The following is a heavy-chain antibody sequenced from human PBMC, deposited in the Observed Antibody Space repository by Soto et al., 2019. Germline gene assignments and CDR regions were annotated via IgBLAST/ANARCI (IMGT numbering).Heavy chain of an antibody. Sequence: QVQLVQSGAEVKKPGASVKVSCKASGYTFTSYDINWVRQATGQGLEWIGWMNPNSGNTGYAQKFQGRVTMTRNTYISTAYMELSSLRSEDTAVYYCARGFCSGGSCYFYSYYYMDVWGKGTTVTVSS. CDR3: ARGFCSGGSCYFYSYYYMDV. D-gene: IGHD2-15*01. CDR2: MNPNSGNT. J-gene: IGHJ6*03. CDR1: GYTFTSYD. V-gene: IGHV1-8*01.